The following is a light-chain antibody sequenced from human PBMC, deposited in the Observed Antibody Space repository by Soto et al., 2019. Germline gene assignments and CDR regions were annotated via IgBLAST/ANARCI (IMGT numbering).Light chain of an antibody. CDR2: RNN. CDR1: SSNIGSNY. J-gene: IGLJ1*01. CDR3: ASWDDSMNAFYV. V-gene: IGLV1-47*01. Sequence: LTEPPSASGTPGHRVTISCSGRSSNIGSNYVYWYQQLPGTAPKLLMYRNNQRPSGVPDRFSGSKSGTSASLAISGLRSEDEADYYCASWDDSMNAFYVFGTGTKVTVL.